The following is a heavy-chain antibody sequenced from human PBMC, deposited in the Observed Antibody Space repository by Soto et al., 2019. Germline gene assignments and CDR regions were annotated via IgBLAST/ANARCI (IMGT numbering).Heavy chain of an antibody. CDR1: GYTFINFE. CDR2: MNPGSGKT. J-gene: IGHJ5*02. V-gene: IGHV1-8*02. Sequence: ASVKVSCKASGYTFINFEISWVRQAAGQGLEWPGFMNPGSGKTGYASKFQGRVAMTRDASTGTSHLELSSLTSDDTAVYYCARMASAGIMNWFHXWGQGTLVTVSX. D-gene: IGHD6-13*01. CDR3: ARMASAGIMNWFHX.